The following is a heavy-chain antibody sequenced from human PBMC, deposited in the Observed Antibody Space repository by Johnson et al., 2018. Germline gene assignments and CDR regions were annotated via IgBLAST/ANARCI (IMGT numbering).Heavy chain of an antibody. CDR1: GYRFTSYW. D-gene: IGHD2-2*01. Sequence: VQLVQSGAEVKKAGESLKISCKGSGYRFTSYWIVWVRQMPGKGLEWMGSIYPGDSDTKYSPSFQGQVTISADKSTSIAYLQWGGLEASDTAIYYCARRGGGWVPVVAPGNQVGFDFWGQGTMVSVSS. V-gene: IGHV5-51*03. CDR3: ARRGGGWVPVVAPGNQVGFDF. CDR2: IYPGDSDT. J-gene: IGHJ3*01.